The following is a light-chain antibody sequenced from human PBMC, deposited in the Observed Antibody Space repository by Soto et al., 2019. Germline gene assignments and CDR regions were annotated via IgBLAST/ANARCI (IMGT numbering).Light chain of an antibody. Sequence: QSALTHPASVSGSLGQSITISCTGTTSDVGAYNFVSWYQHHPGKAPKIMIYEVSNRPSGVSNRFSGSKSGNTASLTISGLQSEDEADYYCSSYTSISTLVFGTGTKLTVL. J-gene: IGLJ1*01. CDR2: EVS. CDR1: TSDVGAYNF. V-gene: IGLV2-14*01. CDR3: SSYTSISTLV.